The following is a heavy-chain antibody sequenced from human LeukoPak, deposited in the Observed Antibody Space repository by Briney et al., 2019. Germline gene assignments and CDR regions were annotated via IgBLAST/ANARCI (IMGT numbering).Heavy chain of an antibody. CDR3: AKARGTYYFDC. V-gene: IGHV3-30*18. J-gene: IGHJ4*02. CDR1: GFTFSSYG. D-gene: IGHD6-25*01. CDR2: ISYDGSNE. Sequence: GGSLRLSCAASGFTFSSYGMHWVRQAPGKGLEWLAVISYDGSNECYAHSVKGRFTISRDNSKNTLFLQMNSLRPEDTAVYYCAKARGTYYFDCWGQGTLVTVSS.